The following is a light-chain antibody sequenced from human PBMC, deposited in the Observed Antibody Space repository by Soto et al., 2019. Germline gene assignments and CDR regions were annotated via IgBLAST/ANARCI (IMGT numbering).Light chain of an antibody. J-gene: IGKJ1*01. CDR3: QQYHSYSWT. CDR1: QSISNW. V-gene: IGKV1-5*01. CDR2: DTS. Sequence: DIQMTQSPSTLSASVGDRVTITCRASQSISNWLAWYQQKPGKAPKLLIYDTSSMESGVPSRFSGSGSGTEFTLTISSLEPDDFAPYYCQQYHSYSWTFGQGTKVEIK.